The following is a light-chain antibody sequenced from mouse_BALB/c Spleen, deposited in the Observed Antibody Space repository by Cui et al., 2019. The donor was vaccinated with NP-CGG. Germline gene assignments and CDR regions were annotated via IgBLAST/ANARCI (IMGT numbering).Light chain of an antibody. CDR3: ALWYSNHWV. CDR2: GTN. Sequence: QAVVTQETALTTSPGETVTLTCRSSTGAVTTSNYANWVQEKPDHFFTGLIGGTNNQAPGVPARFSCSLIGDKTALTITGAQTEDEAIYFCALWYSNHWVFGGGTKLTVL. CDR1: TGAVTTSNY. J-gene: IGLJ1*01. V-gene: IGLV1*01.